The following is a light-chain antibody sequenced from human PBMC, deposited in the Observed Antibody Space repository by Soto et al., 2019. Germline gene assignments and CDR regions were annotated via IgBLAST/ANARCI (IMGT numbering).Light chain of an antibody. CDR1: NSNIGSNT. J-gene: IGLJ2*01. CDR2: TDN. Sequence: QSVLTQPPSTSGTPGQRVTISCSGSNSNIGSNTVNWYQQLPGTAPKLLIYTDNQRPSGVPDRFSGSKSATSASLAISGLQSDDEADYYCATWDDSLNGVVFGGGTKVTVL. V-gene: IGLV1-44*01. CDR3: ATWDDSLNGVV.